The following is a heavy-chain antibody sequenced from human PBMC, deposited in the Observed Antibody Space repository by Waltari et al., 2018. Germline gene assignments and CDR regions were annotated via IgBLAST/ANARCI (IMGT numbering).Heavy chain of an antibody. CDR2: VIAMFGTV. V-gene: IGHV1-69*01. Sequence: QVQLMQSGAEVKKPGSSVKVSCKASGGTFSIHAISWVRQAPGQGLEWLGGVIAMFGTVNYAQRFQGRVTITAAESTSTIYMELHTLRSEDTAVYYCASGAGYCSSSNCPHDAFNVWGQGTMVTVSS. CDR1: GGTFSIHA. CDR3: ASGAGYCSSSNCPHDAFNV. J-gene: IGHJ3*01. D-gene: IGHD2-2*01.